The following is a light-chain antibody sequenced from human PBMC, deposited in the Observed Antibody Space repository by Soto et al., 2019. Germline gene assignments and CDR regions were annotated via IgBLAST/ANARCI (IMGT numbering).Light chain of an antibody. Sequence: EIVMTQSPATLSVPPGERATLSCRASQSVSSNLAWYQQKPGQAPRLLIYGASTSATGIPARFSGSGSGTEFTLTISSLQSEDFAVYYCQQYNNWPMYTFGKGTKLEIK. V-gene: IGKV3-15*01. CDR1: QSVSSN. CDR2: GAS. J-gene: IGKJ2*01. CDR3: QQYNNWPMYT.